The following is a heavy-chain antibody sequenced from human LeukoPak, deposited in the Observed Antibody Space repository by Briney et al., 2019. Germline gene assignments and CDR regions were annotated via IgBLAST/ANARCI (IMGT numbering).Heavy chain of an antibody. CDR1: GFTFSSYX. D-gene: IGHD2-15*01. CDR3: ARGSGYYYYYGMDV. CDR2: ISGSGGST. Sequence: PGGSLRLSCAASGFTFSSYXMSWVRQAPGKGLEXVSAISGSGGSTYYADSVKGRFTISRDNSKNTLYLQMNSLRAEDTAVYYCARGSGYYYYYGMDVWGQGTTVTVSS. J-gene: IGHJ6*02. V-gene: IGHV3-23*01.